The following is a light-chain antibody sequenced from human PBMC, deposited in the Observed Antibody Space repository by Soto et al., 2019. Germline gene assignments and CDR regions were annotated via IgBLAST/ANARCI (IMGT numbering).Light chain of an antibody. J-gene: IGKJ1*01. CDR3: QQYNKWPRT. Sequence: EMGTTQSPATLSVYTGEGATLYCRASQSLSSNLAWYQQKPGQAPRLLIYGASTRATGIPARFSGSGSGTEFTLTISSLQSEDFAVYYCQQYNKWPRTLGQGTKV. CDR2: GAS. CDR1: QSLSSN. V-gene: IGKV3-15*01.